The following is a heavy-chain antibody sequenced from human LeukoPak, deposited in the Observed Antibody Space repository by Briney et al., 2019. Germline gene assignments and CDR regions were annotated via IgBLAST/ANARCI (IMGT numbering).Heavy chain of an antibody. V-gene: IGHV5-51*01. CDR1: GYRFTSFW. J-gene: IGHJ4*02. CDR2: IYPGDSDT. CDR3: ARRGYGGNSVIVDY. Sequence: AGESLKISCKGSGYRFTSFWIGWVPQMPGKGLEWMWIIYPGDSDTRYSPSFQGQVTISADKSISTAYLQWSSLKASDTAMYYCARRGYGGNSVIVDYWGQGTLVTVSS. D-gene: IGHD4-23*01.